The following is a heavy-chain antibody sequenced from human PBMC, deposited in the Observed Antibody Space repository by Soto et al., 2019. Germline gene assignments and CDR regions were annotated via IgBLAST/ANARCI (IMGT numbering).Heavy chain of an antibody. J-gene: IGHJ4*02. D-gene: IGHD4-4*01. Sequence: ASVKVSCKASGCTFTYYFMQWVRQAPGQGLEWAGMVHPRGGTTKCARRFEARIALTWDTSTSTVYMDLTNLRSDDTAVYYCARAPYSRSSFFLNYWGQGPPVTVSS. CDR2: VHPRGGTT. V-gene: IGHV1-46*01. CDR1: GCTFTYYF. CDR3: ARAPYSRSSFFLNY.